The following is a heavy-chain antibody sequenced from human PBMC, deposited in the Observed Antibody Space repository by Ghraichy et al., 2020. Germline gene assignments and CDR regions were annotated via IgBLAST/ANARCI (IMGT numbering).Heavy chain of an antibody. CDR1: GYTFTGYY. Sequence: ASVKVSCKASGYTFTGYYMHWVRQAPGQGLEWMGWINPNSGGTNYAQKFQGRVTMTRDTSISTAYMELSRLRSDDTAVYYCARALYYDILTGYYPVDYWGQGTLVTVSS. V-gene: IGHV1-2*02. CDR3: ARALYYDILTGYYPVDY. D-gene: IGHD3-9*01. CDR2: INPNSGGT. J-gene: IGHJ4*02.